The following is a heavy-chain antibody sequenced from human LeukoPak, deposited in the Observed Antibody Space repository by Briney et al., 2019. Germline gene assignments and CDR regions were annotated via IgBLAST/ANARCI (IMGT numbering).Heavy chain of an antibody. CDR3: ARHRSLSKGAVAGHGAFDI. Sequence: GESLKISCEGFGYTFATYWIGWVRQMPGKGLEWMGIIYPGDSDTRYSPSFQGQVTISADKSISTAYLQWSSLKASYTAMYYCARHRSLSKGAVAGHGAFDIWGQGTMVTVSS. CDR1: GYTFATYW. CDR2: IYPGDSDT. V-gene: IGHV5-51*01. J-gene: IGHJ3*02. D-gene: IGHD6-19*01.